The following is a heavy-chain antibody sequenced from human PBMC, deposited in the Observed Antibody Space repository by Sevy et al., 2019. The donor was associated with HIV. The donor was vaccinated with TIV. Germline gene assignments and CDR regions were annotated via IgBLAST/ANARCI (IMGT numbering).Heavy chain of an antibody. CDR2: INTNTGQP. J-gene: IGHJ4*02. CDR3: ASPFLYSSSPEADY. D-gene: IGHD5-18*01. CDR1: GYDITNYA. Sequence: ASVKVSCKASGYDITNYAINWVRQAPGQGLEWMGWINTNTGQPTYAQAFKGRFVFPLDTSVSTTYLQISSLKAEDTAVYYCASPFLYSSSPEADYWGQGSLVTVSS. V-gene: IGHV7-4-1*02.